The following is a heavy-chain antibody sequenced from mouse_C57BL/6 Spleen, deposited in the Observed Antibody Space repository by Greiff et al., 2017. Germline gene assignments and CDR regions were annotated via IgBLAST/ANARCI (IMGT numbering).Heavy chain of an antibody. CDR2: IDPSDSYT. D-gene: IGHD2-5*01. CDR3: ARFGYSNYEYFDV. V-gene: IGHV1-69*01. J-gene: IGHJ1*03. CDR1: GYTFTSYW. Sequence: QVQLQQPGAELVMPGASVKLSCKASGYTFTSYWMHWVKQRPGQGLEWIGEIDPSDSYTNYNQKFKGKSTLTVDKSSSTAYMQLSSLTSEDSAVYYCARFGYSNYEYFDVWGTGTAVTVSS.